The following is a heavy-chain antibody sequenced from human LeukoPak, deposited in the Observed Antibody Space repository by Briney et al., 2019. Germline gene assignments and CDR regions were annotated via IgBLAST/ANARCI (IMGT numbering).Heavy chain of an antibody. CDR3: AHSTTDLLGA. CDR1: GFSLSTGRVG. Sequence: SGPTLVKPTQTLTLTCTFSGFSLSTGRVGVGWIRQPPGKALDWLALIYWNDEKRYSPSLKSRLTITKDTSKNQVVLTMTKMDPMDTATYYCAHSTTDLLGAWGRGTLVTVSS. D-gene: IGHD3-16*01. V-gene: IGHV2-5*01. J-gene: IGHJ2*01. CDR2: IYWNDEK.